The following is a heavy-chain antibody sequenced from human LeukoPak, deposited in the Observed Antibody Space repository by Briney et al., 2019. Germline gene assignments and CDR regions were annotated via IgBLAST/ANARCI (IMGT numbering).Heavy chain of an antibody. CDR3: ARGPRKDGHNGMDV. V-gene: IGHV1-46*01. CDR2: INPGDGGT. CDR1: GYTFTSYY. D-gene: IGHD5-24*01. J-gene: IGHJ6*02. Sequence: ASVKVSCKASGYTFTSYYMHWVRQAPGQGLEWVGIINPGDGGTSYAQKFQGRATMSRDTSTSTLYMELSSLRSEDTALYYCARGPRKDGHNGMDVWGQGTTVTVSS.